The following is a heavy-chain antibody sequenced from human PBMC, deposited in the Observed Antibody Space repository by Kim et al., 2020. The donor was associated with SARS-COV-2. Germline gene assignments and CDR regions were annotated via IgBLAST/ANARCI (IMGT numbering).Heavy chain of an antibody. CDR1: GGSFSGYY. J-gene: IGHJ5*02. V-gene: IGHV4-34*01. D-gene: IGHD2-2*01. Sequence: SETLSLTCAVYGGSFSGYYWSWIRQPPGKGLEWIGEINHSGSTNYNPSLKSRVTISVDTSKNQFSLKLSSVTAADTAVYYCARGVYGGVVPAATTLRFDPWGQGTLVTVSS. CDR3: ARGVYGGVVPAATTLRFDP. CDR2: INHSGST.